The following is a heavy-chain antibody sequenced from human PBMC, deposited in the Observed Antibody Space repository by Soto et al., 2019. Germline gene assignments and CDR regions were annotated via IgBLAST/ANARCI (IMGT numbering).Heavy chain of an antibody. V-gene: IGHV1-2*04. CDR1: GYTFTGYY. CDR2: INPNSGGT. Sequence: QVQLVQSGAEVKKPGASVKVSCKASGYTFTGYYMHWVRKAPGQGLEWMGWINPNSGGTNDAQKFQGWVTMTRDTSISTADMELSRLRSDDTAVYYCARVQVRGVHYGMDVWGQGTTVTVSS. D-gene: IGHD3-10*01. CDR3: ARVQVRGVHYGMDV. J-gene: IGHJ6*02.